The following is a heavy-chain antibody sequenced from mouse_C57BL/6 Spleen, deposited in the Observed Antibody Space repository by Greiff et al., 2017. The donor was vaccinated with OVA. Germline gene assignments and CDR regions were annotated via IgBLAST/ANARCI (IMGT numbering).Heavy chain of an antibody. Sequence: VHVKQSGPELVKPGASVKIPCKASGYTFTDYNMDWVKQSHGKSLEWIGDINPNNGGTIYNQKFKGKATLTVDKSSSTAYMELRSLTSEDTAVYYCARRAYYSNFYAMDYWGQGTSVTVSS. V-gene: IGHV1-18*01. CDR2: INPNNGGT. J-gene: IGHJ4*01. CDR1: GYTFTDYN. CDR3: ARRAYYSNFYAMDY. D-gene: IGHD2-5*01.